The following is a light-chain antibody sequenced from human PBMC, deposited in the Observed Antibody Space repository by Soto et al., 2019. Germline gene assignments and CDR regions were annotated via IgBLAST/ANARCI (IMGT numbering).Light chain of an antibody. Sequence: QSVLTQPPSVSAAPGQKVTISCSGSSSNIGNNYVSWYQQLPGTAPKLLLYDNNKRPSGIPDRCSGSKSGTSATLGITGLQTGDEADYYCGTWDSSLSAYVFGTGTKVAVL. CDR1: SSNIGNNY. CDR3: GTWDSSLSAYV. V-gene: IGLV1-51*01. J-gene: IGLJ1*01. CDR2: DNN.